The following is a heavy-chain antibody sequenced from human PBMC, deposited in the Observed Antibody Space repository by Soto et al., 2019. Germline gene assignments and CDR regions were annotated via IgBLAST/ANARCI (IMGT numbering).Heavy chain of an antibody. CDR3: ARGIYQLLFDY. CDR1: GGSVSSGSYY. V-gene: IGHV4-61*01. CDR2: IYYSGST. J-gene: IGHJ4*02. D-gene: IGHD2-2*01. Sequence: QVQLRESGPGLVKPSETLSLTCTVSGGSVSSGSYYWSWIRQPPGKGLEWIGYIYYSGSTNYNPSLKSRVTISVDTSKNQFSLKLSSVTAADTAVYYCARGIYQLLFDYWGQGTLVTVSS.